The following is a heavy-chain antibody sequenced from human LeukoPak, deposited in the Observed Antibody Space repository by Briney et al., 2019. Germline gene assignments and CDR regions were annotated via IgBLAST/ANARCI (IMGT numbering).Heavy chain of an antibody. J-gene: IGHJ4*02. D-gene: IGHD1-7*01. Sequence: PGRSLRLSCAASGXTFSSYGVHWVRQAPGKGLEWVAVIWYDGSNKYYADSVKGRFTISRDNSKNTLYLQMNSLRAEDTAVYYCVRSSTDSSPWNSYFDYWGQGTLVSVSS. CDR1: GXTFSSYG. V-gene: IGHV3-33*01. CDR2: IWYDGSNK. CDR3: VRSSTDSSPWNSYFDY.